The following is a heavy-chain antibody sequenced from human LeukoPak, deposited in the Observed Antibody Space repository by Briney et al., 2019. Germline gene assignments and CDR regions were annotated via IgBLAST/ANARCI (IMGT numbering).Heavy chain of an antibody. D-gene: IGHD3-16*01. V-gene: IGHV3-7*01. CDR1: GFTFSSYA. J-gene: IGHJ4*02. Sequence: GGSLRLSCAASGFTFSSYAMHWVRQAPGKGLEWVANIKRDGSEKYYVDSVKGRFTISRDNAKNSLYLQMNSLRAEDTAVYYCASALYDYAERGYWGQGTLVTVSS. CDR2: IKRDGSEK. CDR3: ASALYDYAERGY.